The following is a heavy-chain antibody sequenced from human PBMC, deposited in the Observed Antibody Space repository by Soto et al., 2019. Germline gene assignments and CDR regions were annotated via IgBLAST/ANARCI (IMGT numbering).Heavy chain of an antibody. Sequence: PSETLSLTCGVSGGSISSRNWWSWVRQPPGKGLEWIGEIYHSGSTNYNPSLKSRVTISVDTSKNQFSLKLTSVTAADTAVYYCARAMTTVTTIDYWGQGTLVTVSS. V-gene: IGHV4-4*02. D-gene: IGHD4-17*01. CDR3: ARAMTTVTTIDY. CDR1: GGSISSRNW. J-gene: IGHJ4*02. CDR2: IYHSGST.